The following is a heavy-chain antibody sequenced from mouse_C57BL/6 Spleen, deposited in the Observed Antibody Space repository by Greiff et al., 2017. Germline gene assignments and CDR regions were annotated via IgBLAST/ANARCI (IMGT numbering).Heavy chain of an antibody. Sequence: EVKLVESGGGLVKPGGSLKLSCAASGFTFSDYGMHWVRQAPEKGLEWVAYISSSSSTIYYADTVKGRFTISTDNAKNTLFLQMTRLRSEDTAMYYCASEGYYGGYWGQGTTLTVSS. CDR2: ISSSSSTI. CDR1: GFTFSDYG. V-gene: IGHV5-17*01. D-gene: IGHD2-1*01. CDR3: ASEGYYGGY. J-gene: IGHJ2*01.